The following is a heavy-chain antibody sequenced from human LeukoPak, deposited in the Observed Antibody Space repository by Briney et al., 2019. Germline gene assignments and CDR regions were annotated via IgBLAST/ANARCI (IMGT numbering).Heavy chain of an antibody. CDR2: IIPILGIT. V-gene: IGHV1-69*04. CDR1: GGTFSSYD. J-gene: IGHJ4*02. CDR3: ARGMTTVTTTSGFGY. D-gene: IGHD4-11*01. Sequence: SVKVSCKASGGTFSSYDISWVRQAPGQGLEWMGRIIPILGITNYAQNFQGRVTITADKSTSTAYMELSSLRSEDTAVYYCARGMTTVTTTSGFGYWGQGTLVTVSP.